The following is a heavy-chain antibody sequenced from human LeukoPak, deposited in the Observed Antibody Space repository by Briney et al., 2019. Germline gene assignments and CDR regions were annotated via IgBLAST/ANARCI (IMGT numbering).Heavy chain of an antibody. CDR2: ISSSSSYI. V-gene: IGHV3-21*01. J-gene: IGHJ4*02. D-gene: IGHD6-19*01. CDR1: GFTFSSYR. CDR3: ASSAVAGPYFDY. Sequence: GGSLRLSWAASGFTFSSYRMNWVRQAPGKGLEWVSSISSSSSYIYYADAVKGRFTISRDNAKNSLYLQMNSLRAEDTAVYYCASSAVAGPYFDYWGQGTLVTVSS.